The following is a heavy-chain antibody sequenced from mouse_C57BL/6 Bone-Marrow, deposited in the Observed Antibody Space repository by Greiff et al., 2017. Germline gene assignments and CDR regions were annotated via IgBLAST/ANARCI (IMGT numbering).Heavy chain of an antibody. D-gene: IGHD1-1*01. CDR2: IYPRSGNT. CDR1: GYTFTSYG. CDR3: AIYGSSYTWFAY. V-gene: IGHV1-81*01. Sequence: QVQLQQSGAELARPGASVKLSCKASGYTFTSYGISWVKQRTGQGLEWIGEIYPRSGNTYYNEKFKGKATLTADKSSTPAYMALSSLTSEESAVYYCAIYGSSYTWFAYWGQGTLVTVSA. J-gene: IGHJ3*01.